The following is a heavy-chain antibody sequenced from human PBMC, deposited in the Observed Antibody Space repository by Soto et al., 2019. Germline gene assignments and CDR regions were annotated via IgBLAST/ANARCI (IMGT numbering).Heavy chain of an antibody. V-gene: IGHV3-43*01. CDR3: AKGDTAMVYSLNY. CDR2: ISWDGGST. D-gene: IGHD5-18*01. J-gene: IGHJ4*02. CDR1: GFTFDDYT. Sequence: PGGSLRLSCAASGFTFDDYTMHWVRQAPGKGLEWVSLISWDGGSTYYADSVKGRFTISRDNSRNSLYLQMNSLRTEDTALYYCAKGDTAMVYSLNYWGQGTLVTVSS.